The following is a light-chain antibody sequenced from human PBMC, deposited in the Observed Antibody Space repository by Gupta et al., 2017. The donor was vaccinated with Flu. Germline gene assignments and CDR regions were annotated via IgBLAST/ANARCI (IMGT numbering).Light chain of an antibody. CDR2: KFS. Sequence: DAVMTQSPLSLPVTLGQPASIACRSSQSLIFSDGSAYLSWFHQTPCQSPRRLNYKFSSRDSRLAVRFSSRWSSTDFTLKISRVEAEDVGVYYCMQNTGWPWTFGQGTKLEIK. J-gene: IGKJ1*01. V-gene: IGKV2-30*01. CDR1: QSLIFSDGSAY. CDR3: MQNTGWPWT.